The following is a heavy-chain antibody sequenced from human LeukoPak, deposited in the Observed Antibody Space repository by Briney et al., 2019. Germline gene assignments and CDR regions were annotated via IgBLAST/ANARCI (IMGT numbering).Heavy chain of an antibody. CDR1: GGSISSGGYF. CDR2: ISYSGIT. J-gene: IGHJ4*02. V-gene: IGHV4-31*11. Sequence: SETLSLTCAVSGGSISSGGYFWSWIRHHPRKGLEWIGYISYSGITQYNPSLQNRVTISIDTSKKQFSLKLTSVTAADTAVYYCARDSPGYGGHWSFDYWGQGTLVTVSS. CDR3: ARDSPGYGGHWSFDY. D-gene: IGHD4-23*01.